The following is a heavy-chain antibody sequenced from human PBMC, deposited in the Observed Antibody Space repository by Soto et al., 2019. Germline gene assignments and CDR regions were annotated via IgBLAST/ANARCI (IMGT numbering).Heavy chain of an antibody. CDR1: GYTFTSYA. CDR2: INAGNGNT. CDR3: ARDLQADY. J-gene: IGHJ4*02. V-gene: IGHV1-3*01. Sequence: QVQLVQSGAEVKKPGASVKVSCKACGYTFTSYAMHWVRQAPGQRLEWMGWINAGNGNTKYSQKFQGRVTITRDTSASTAYMKLSSLRSEDTAVYYCARDLQADYWGQGTLVTVSS.